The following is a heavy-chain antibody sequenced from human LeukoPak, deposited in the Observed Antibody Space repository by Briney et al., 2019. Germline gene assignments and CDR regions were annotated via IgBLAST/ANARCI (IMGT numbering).Heavy chain of an antibody. CDR1: GYTFTSYG. J-gene: IGHJ6*02. CDR2: ISAYNGNT. CDR3: ARGPTTKPYYYYGMDV. V-gene: IGHV1-18*01. D-gene: IGHD1-14*01. Sequence: ASVKVSCTASGYTFTSYGISWVRQAPGQGLEWMGWISAYNGNTNYAQKLQGRVTMTTDTSTSTAYMGLRSLRSDDTAVYYCARGPTTKPYYYYGMDVWGQGTTVTVSS.